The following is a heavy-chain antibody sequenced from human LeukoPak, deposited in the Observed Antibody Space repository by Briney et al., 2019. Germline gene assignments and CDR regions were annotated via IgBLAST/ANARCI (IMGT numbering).Heavy chain of an antibody. CDR3: ARGYYEFWSGPRALDY. CDR2: IIPIFGTA. D-gene: IGHD3-3*01. J-gene: IGHJ4*02. V-gene: IGHV1-69*13. CDR1: GGTFSSYA. Sequence: SVKVSCKASGGTFSSYAISWVRQAPGQGLEWMGGIIPIFGTANYAQKFQGRVTITADESTSTAYMELSSLRSEDTAVYYCARGYYEFWSGPRALDYWGQGTLVTVSS.